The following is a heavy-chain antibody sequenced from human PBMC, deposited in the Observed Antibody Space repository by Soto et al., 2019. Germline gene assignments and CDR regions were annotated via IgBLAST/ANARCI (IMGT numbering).Heavy chain of an antibody. D-gene: IGHD5-12*01. CDR3: ASRGRYYYYYGMEV. V-gene: IGHV1-69*13. J-gene: IGHJ6*02. CDR1: GGTFSSYA. CDR2: IIPLFGTA. Sequence: SSVKVSCNASGGTFSSYAISWVRQAPGQGLEWMGGIIPLFGTANYAQKFQGRVTITADESTSTAYMELSSLRSEDTAVYYCASRGRYYYYYGMEVWGQGTTVTVSS.